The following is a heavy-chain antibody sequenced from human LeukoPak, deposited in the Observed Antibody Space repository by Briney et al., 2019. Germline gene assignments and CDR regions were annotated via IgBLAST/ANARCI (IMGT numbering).Heavy chain of an antibody. CDR3: ARDGGYCSSTSCYSIYYYMDV. CDR1: GGSISSYY. Sequence: TSETLSLTCTVSGGSISSYYWSWIRDPPGKGLEGIGYIYYSGSTNYNPSHKSRVTISVDTSKNQFSLELSSVTAADTAVYYCARDGGYCSSTSCYSIYYYMDVWGKGTTVTVSS. CDR2: IYYSGST. J-gene: IGHJ6*03. D-gene: IGHD2-2*02. V-gene: IGHV4-59*01.